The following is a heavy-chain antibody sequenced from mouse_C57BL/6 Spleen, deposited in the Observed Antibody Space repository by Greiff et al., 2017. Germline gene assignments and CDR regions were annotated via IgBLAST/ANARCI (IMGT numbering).Heavy chain of an antibody. V-gene: IGHV1-62-2*01. Sequence: QVQLKESGAELVKPGASVKLSCKASGYTFTEYTIHWVKQRSGQGLEWIGWFYPGSGSIKYNEKFKDKATLTADKSSSTVYMELSILTSEDSAVYFCARHEDGDYYGSSYYAMDYWGQGTSVTVSS. J-gene: IGHJ4*01. CDR2: FYPGSGSI. D-gene: IGHD1-1*01. CDR3: ARHEDGDYYGSSYYAMDY. CDR1: GYTFTEYT.